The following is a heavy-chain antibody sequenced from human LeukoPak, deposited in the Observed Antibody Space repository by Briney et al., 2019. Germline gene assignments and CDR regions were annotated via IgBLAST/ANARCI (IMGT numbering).Heavy chain of an antibody. CDR3: ARAETEEDFGY. J-gene: IGHJ4*02. D-gene: IGHD2-15*01. CDR2: IYYSGST. Sequence: RSSETLSLTCAVSGGSISSGDYYWSWIRQPPGKGLEWIGYIYYSGSTYYNPSLKSRVTISVDTSKNQFSLKLSSVTAADTAVYYCARAETEEDFGYWGQGTLVTVSS. CDR1: GGSISSGDYY. V-gene: IGHV4-30-4*01.